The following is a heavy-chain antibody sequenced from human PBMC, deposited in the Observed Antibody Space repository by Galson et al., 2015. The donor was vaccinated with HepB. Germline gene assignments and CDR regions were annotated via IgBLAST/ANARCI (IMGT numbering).Heavy chain of an antibody. D-gene: IGHD1-26*01. CDR2: ISHGGST. Sequence: LSLTCAVYGGSFSDYYGSWIRQPPGKGLEWIGEISHGGSTNYNASLKSRVTISVDTSKNQFSLTLSSVTAADTAVYFCARGPGTKAHFDWGQGTLVAVSS. J-gene: IGHJ4*02. CDR3: ARGPGTKAHFD. V-gene: IGHV4-34*01. CDR1: GGSFSDYY.